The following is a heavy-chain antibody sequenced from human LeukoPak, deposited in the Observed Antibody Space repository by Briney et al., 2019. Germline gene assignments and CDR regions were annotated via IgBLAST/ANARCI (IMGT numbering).Heavy chain of an antibody. CDR2: INHGGST. D-gene: IGHD6-19*01. V-gene: IGHV4-34*01. J-gene: IGHJ4*02. CDR1: GGSFSGYY. Sequence: SETLSLTCAVYGGSFSGYYWSWIRQPLGKGLEWIGDINHGGSTNYNPSLKSRVTISVDTSKNQFSLKLSAVTAADTAVYYCARGALAVAVDYWGQGTLVTVSS. CDR3: ARGALAVAVDY.